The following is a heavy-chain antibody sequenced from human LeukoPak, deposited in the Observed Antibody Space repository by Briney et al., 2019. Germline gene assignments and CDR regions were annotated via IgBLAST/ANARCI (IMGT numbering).Heavy chain of an antibody. CDR2: IVVGSGNT. J-gene: IGHJ4*02. CDR1: GFTFTSSA. CDR3: AAADFEYSSSSPLDY. V-gene: IGHV1-58*01. D-gene: IGHD6-6*01. Sequence: GASVKVSCKASGFTFTSSAVQWVRQARGQRLEWIGWIVVGSGNTNYAQKFQERVTITRDMSTSTAYMELSSLRSEDTAVYYCAAADFEYSSSSPLDYWGQGTLVTVSS.